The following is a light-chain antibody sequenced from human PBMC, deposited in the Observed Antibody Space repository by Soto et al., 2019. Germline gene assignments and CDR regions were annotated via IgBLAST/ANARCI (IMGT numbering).Light chain of an antibody. CDR1: SSDVGDYNH. CDR2: EIT. V-gene: IGLV2-8*01. CDR3: KSYAGGTVV. J-gene: IGLJ3*02. Sequence: QSALTQPPSASGSPGQSVTISCTGTSSDVGDYNHVSWYQHHPGKAPKLMIFEITKRPSGVPDRFSGSKSGNTASLTVSGLQAEHEADYSCKSYAGGTVVFGGGTKLTVL.